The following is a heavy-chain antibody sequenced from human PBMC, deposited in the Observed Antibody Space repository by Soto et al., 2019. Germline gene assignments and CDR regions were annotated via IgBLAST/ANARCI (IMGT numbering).Heavy chain of an antibody. J-gene: IGHJ6*02. CDR3: ARDDDDFWSGYWNGMDV. D-gene: IGHD3-3*01. Sequence: EVQLVESGGGLVKPGGSLRLSCAASGFTFSSYSMNWVRQAPGKGLEWVSSISSSSSYIYYADSVKGRFTISRDNAKNSLYLQMNSLSAEDTAVYYCARDDDDFWSGYWNGMDVWGQGTTVTVSS. CDR1: GFTFSSYS. V-gene: IGHV3-21*01. CDR2: ISSSSSYI.